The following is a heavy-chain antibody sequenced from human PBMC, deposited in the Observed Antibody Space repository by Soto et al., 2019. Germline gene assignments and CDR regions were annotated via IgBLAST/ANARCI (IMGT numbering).Heavy chain of an antibody. V-gene: IGHV4-30-4*01. J-gene: IGHJ5*02. CDR2: IYYSGST. CDR1: GGSISSGDYY. Sequence: QVHLQETGPGLVKPSQTLSLTCTVSGGSISSGDYYWSWIRQPPGKGLEWIGYIYYSGSTYYNPSLRSRVTISVDTSKNQFSLKLSSVTAADTAVYYCARVCYYGSRCYYDGEYWFDPWGQGTLVTVSS. D-gene: IGHD3-10*01. CDR3: ARVCYYGSRCYYDGEYWFDP.